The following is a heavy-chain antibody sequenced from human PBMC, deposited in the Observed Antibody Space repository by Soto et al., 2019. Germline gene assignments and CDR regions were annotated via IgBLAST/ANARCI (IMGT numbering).Heavy chain of an antibody. V-gene: IGHV3-30*18. CDR1: GFTFSSYG. CDR3: AKAEYQLLYYYYGMDV. CDR2: ISYDGSNK. Sequence: QVQLVESGGGVVQPGRSLRLSCAASGFTFSSYGMHWVRQAPGKGLEWVAVISYDGSNKYYADSVKGRFTISRDNSKNTLYLQMNSLRAEDTAVYYCAKAEYQLLYYYYGMDVWGQGTTVTVSS. D-gene: IGHD2-2*01. J-gene: IGHJ6*02.